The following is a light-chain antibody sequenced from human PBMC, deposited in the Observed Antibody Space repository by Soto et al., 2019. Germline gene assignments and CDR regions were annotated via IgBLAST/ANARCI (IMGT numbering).Light chain of an antibody. Sequence: QSALTQPASVSGSPGQAITISCTGTRLDGGGYHYVSWYQQYPGKSPTLVIYEVTHRPAGVSNRFSGSKSGNTASLIIAGLQDEDEADYYCSSDTIINYLPFVFGTGTKVTVL. CDR3: SSDTIINYLPFV. J-gene: IGLJ1*01. CDR2: EVT. CDR1: RLDGGGYHY. V-gene: IGLV2-14*01.